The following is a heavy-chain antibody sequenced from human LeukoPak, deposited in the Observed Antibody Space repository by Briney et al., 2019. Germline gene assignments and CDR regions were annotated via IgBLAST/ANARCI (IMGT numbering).Heavy chain of an antibody. D-gene: IGHD2-2*01. CDR1: GYTFTSYY. Sequence: ASVKVSCKASGYTFTSYYMHWVRQAPGQGLEWMGIINPSGGSTSYAQKFQGRVTMTRDTSTSTVYMELSSLRSEDTAVYYCARGPSYCSSTSCPLYYWGQGTLVTVSS. CDR2: INPSGGST. CDR3: ARGPSYCSSTSCPLYY. J-gene: IGHJ4*02. V-gene: IGHV1-46*01.